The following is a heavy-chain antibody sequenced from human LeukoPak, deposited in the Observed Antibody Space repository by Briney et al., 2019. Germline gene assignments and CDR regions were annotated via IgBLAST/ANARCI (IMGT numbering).Heavy chain of an antibody. D-gene: IGHD3-22*01. V-gene: IGHV4-39*01. J-gene: IGHJ4*02. CDR2: IYYSGST. Sequence: SETLSLTCTVSGGSTSSSSYYWGWIRQPPGKGLEWIGSIYYSGSTYYNPSLKSRVTISVDTSKNQFSLKLSSVTAADTAVYYCARRYFYDSGGYYYYFDYWGQGTLVTVSS. CDR3: ARRYFYDSGGYYYYFDY. CDR1: GGSTSSSSYY.